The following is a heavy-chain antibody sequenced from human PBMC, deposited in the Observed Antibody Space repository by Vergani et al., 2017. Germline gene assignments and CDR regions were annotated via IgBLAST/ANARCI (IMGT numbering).Heavy chain of an antibody. D-gene: IGHD3-10*01. CDR2: INYSGST. CDR3: SLHGRRGFGRGFDP. V-gene: IGHV4-34*01. J-gene: IGHJ5*02. Sequence: QVQLQQWGAGLLKPSETLSLTCAVYGGSFSGYYWSWIRQPPGKGLEWIGEINYSGSTNYNPSLKSRVTISVDTSKNQFSLKLSSVTAADTAVYYCSLHGRRGFGRGFDPWGQGTLVTVSS. CDR1: GGSFSGYY.